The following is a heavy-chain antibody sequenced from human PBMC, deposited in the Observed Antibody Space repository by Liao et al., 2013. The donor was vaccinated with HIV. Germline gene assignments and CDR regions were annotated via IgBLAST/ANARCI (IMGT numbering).Heavy chain of an antibody. CDR3: ARAGYSGYDWVSYFDY. D-gene: IGHD5-12*01. CDR1: GGSISSYY. J-gene: IGHJ4*02. V-gene: IGHV4-4*07. Sequence: QVQLQESGPGLVKPSETLSLTCTVSGGSISSYYWSWIRQPAGKGLEWIGRTYTSGSTNYNPSLKSRVTILVDTSKNQFSLKLSSVTAADTAVYYCARAGYSGYDWVSYFDYWGQGTLVTVSS. CDR2: TYTSGST.